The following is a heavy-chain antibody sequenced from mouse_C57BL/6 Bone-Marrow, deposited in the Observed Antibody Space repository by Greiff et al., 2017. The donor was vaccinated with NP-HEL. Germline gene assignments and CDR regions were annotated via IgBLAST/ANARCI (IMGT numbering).Heavy chain of an antibody. V-gene: IGHV1-74*01. J-gene: IGHJ3*01. CDR1: GYTFTSYW. CDR2: IHPSDSDT. D-gene: IGHD1-1*01. Sequence: VQGVESGAELVKPGASVKVSCKASGYTFTSYWMHWVKQRPGQGLEWIGRIHPSDSDTNYNQKFKGKATLTVDKSSRTASMQLSSLTSADSAVYYCAIERAYGSSPRGLRYWGQGTLVTVSA. CDR3: AIERAYGSSPRGLRY.